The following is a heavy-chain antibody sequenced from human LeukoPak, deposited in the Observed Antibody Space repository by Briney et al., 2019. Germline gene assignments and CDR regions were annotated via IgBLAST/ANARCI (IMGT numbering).Heavy chain of an antibody. D-gene: IGHD3-22*01. CDR1: GFTFSNYV. Sequence: GGSLRLPCAASGFTFSNYVMSWVRQGPGKELEWVAAITGGGGTYYAASVKGRFTISRDNSKNTVFLQMNSLRAEDTAIYYCAKAGYLHDTSGNYYYYDYWGQGTRVTVSS. V-gene: IGHV3-23*01. CDR3: AKAGYLHDTSGNYYYYDY. CDR2: ITGGGGT. J-gene: IGHJ4*02.